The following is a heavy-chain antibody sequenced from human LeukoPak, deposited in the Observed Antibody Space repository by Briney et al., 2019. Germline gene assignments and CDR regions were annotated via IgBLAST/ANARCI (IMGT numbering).Heavy chain of an antibody. CDR3: ATTFDWLLFLDV. J-gene: IGHJ6*04. CDR1: GFTFSSYW. D-gene: IGHD3-9*01. V-gene: IGHV3-74*01. CDR2: INSDGSST. Sequence: PGGSLRLSCAASGFTFSSYWMHWVRQAPGKGLVRVSRINSDGSSTSYADSVKGRFTISRDNAKNTLYLQMNSLGAEDTAVYYCATTFDWLLFLDVWGKGTTVTVSS.